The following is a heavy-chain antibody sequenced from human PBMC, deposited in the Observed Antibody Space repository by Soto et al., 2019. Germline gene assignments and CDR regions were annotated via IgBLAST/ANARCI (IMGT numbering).Heavy chain of an antibody. D-gene: IGHD3-10*01. CDR1: GASINTYY. J-gene: IGHJ4*02. Sequence: SETLSLTCTVSGASINTYYWAWIRQPPGKGLEWIGYIHNSGTTDYNPSLKSRVTMSVDTSKSQFSLKLSFVTAADTAVYYCARDYGAGSYGIDYWGQGTLVSVSS. CDR2: IHNSGTT. V-gene: IGHV4-59*01. CDR3: ARDYGAGSYGIDY.